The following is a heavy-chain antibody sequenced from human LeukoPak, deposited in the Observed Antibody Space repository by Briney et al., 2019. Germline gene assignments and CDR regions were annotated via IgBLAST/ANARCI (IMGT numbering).Heavy chain of an antibody. Sequence: SVKVSCKASGGTFNSYAISWVRQAPGQGLEWMGGIIPILGTANYAQKFQGRITITADESTSTAYMELSSLRSEDTAVYYCARSLLVSDTEYFQHWGQGTLVTVSS. CDR3: ARSLLVSDTEYFQH. V-gene: IGHV1-69*13. CDR1: GGTFNSYA. CDR2: IIPILGTA. D-gene: IGHD2-15*01. J-gene: IGHJ1*01.